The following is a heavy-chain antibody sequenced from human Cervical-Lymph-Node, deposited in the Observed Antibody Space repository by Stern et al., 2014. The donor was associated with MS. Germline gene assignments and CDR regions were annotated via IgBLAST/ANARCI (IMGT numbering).Heavy chain of an antibody. CDR1: GFTFSIYW. CDR2: IYPGDSET. Sequence: EVQLVESGAELIRPGESLKISCKGSGFTFSIYWIALVRQMPGKGLEWMGIIYPGDSETRYSPSFQGQVTMSADKSTSTAYLQWSSLNASDTAMYFCARQTTAWASDVWGQGTLVTVSS. CDR3: ARQTTAWASDV. J-gene: IGHJ4*02. D-gene: IGHD1-14*01. V-gene: IGHV5-51*01.